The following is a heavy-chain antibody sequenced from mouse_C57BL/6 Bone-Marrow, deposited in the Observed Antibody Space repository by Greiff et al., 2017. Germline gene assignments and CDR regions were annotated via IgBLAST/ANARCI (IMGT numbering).Heavy chain of an antibody. D-gene: IGHD2-2*01. Sequence: VMLVESGAELAKPGASVKLSCKASGYTFTSYWMHWVKQRPGQGLEWIGYINPSSGYTKYNQKFKDKATLTADKSSSTAYMQLRSLTYEDSAIYYCLGYDGDYAMDYWGQGTSVTVSS. CDR1: GYTFTSYW. V-gene: IGHV1-7*01. CDR2: INPSSGYT. CDR3: LGYDGDYAMDY. J-gene: IGHJ4*01.